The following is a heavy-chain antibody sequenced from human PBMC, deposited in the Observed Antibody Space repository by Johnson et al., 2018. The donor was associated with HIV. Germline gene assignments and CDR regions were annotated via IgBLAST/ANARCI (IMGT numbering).Heavy chain of an antibody. CDR1: GFTFSSYA. CDR3: ARASRLGPLAHAFDI. V-gene: IGHV3-30*04. CDR2: ISYDGSNR. J-gene: IGHJ3*02. Sequence: QVQLVESEGGLVQPGRSLRLSCAASGFTFSSYAMHWVRQAPGKGLGCVAVISYDGSNRYYADSVKGRVSISRDNSKNTLYLQMNSRRAEDTAVYYCARASRLGPLAHAFDIWGQGKMVTVSS. D-gene: IGHD7-27*01.